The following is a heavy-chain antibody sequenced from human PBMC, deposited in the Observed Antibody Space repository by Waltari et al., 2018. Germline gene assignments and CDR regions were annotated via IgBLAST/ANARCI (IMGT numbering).Heavy chain of an antibody. J-gene: IGHJ4*02. D-gene: IGHD6-6*01. Sequence: QVLLVQSGAEVMKPGASVKVSCKASGYIFTNYYLHWVRQAPGQGPEWMGWVNPDTGYANYAHNFRGRVTMTWDTSINTAFMDLSGLKSDDTAVYYCARDRTTMAARPGDYWGQGTLVTVSS. V-gene: IGHV1-2*02. CDR3: ARDRTTMAARPGDY. CDR1: GYIFTNYY. CDR2: VNPDTGYA.